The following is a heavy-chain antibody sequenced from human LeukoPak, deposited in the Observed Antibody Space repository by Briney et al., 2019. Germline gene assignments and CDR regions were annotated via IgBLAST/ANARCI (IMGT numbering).Heavy chain of an antibody. Sequence: SETLSLTCTVSGGSISSSSYYWGWIRQPPGKGLEWIGSIYYSGSTYYNPSLKSRVTISVDTSKNQFSLRLSSVTAADTAVYYCARRHSRGSSWSRAFDIWGQGTMVTVSS. J-gene: IGHJ3*02. CDR2: IYYSGST. CDR1: GGSISSSSYY. D-gene: IGHD6-13*01. CDR3: ARRHSRGSSWSRAFDI. V-gene: IGHV4-39*07.